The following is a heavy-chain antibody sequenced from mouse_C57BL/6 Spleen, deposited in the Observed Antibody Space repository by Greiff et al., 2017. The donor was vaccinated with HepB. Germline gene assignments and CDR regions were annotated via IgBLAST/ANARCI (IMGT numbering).Heavy chain of an antibody. CDR1: GFNINAYY. Sequence: VQLQQSGAELVRPGASVKLSCTASGFNINAYYMHWVKQRPEQGLEWIGRIDPEDGDTEYAPKFQGKATMTADTSSNTAYLQLSSLTSEDTAVYYCTTGFTTVVATGGYYAMDDWGQGTSVTVSS. J-gene: IGHJ4*01. CDR3: TTGFTTVVATGGYYAMDD. V-gene: IGHV14-1*01. D-gene: IGHD1-1*01. CDR2: IDPEDGDT.